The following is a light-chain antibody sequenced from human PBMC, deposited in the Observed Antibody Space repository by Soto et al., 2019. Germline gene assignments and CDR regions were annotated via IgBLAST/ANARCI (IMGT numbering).Light chain of an antibody. CDR3: QQRSNWPLLP. J-gene: IGKJ4*01. Sequence: EILLTQSPATLSLSPGERATLSCKASQSVSSFLAWYQQSPGQAPRLLIYDASNRATGIPARFSGSGSGTDFTLTISSLEPEDFAVYYCQQRSNWPLLPFGGGTKVEIK. CDR2: DAS. V-gene: IGKV3-11*01. CDR1: QSVSSF.